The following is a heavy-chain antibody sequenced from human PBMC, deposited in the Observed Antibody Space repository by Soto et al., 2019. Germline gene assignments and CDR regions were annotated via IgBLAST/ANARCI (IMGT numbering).Heavy chain of an antibody. CDR2: ISSSSSYI. D-gene: IGHD3-22*01. Sequence: PWGSLRLSCAASGFTFSSYSMNWVRQAPGKGLEWVSSISSSSSYIYYADSVKGRFTISRDNAKNSLYLQMNSLRAEDTAVYYCARDYYYDSSGYYAGFDYWGQGTLVTVSS. CDR1: GFTFSSYS. CDR3: ARDYYYDSSGYYAGFDY. V-gene: IGHV3-21*01. J-gene: IGHJ4*02.